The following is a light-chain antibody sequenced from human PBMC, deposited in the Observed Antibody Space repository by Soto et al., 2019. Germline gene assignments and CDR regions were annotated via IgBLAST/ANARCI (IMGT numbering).Light chain of an antibody. Sequence: QAVVTQSSSASASLGSSVKLTCTLSSDHNNYTIAWHQQHPGKAPRFLMTVEASGTYNKGSGIPDRFSGSSSGADRYLTISNLRSEDEAQYYCETWDNDTRVFGGGTKVTVL. CDR1: SDHNNYT. V-gene: IGLV4-60*03. J-gene: IGLJ2*01. CDR3: ETWDNDTRV. CDR2: VEASGTY.